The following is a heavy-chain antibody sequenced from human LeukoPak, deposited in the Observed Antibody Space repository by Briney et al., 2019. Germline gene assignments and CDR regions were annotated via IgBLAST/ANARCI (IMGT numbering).Heavy chain of an antibody. D-gene: IGHD6-13*01. CDR2: IYTSGST. V-gene: IGHV4-61*02. CDR3: AREEQQLVDY. J-gene: IGHJ4*02. CDR1: GGSISSGSYY. Sequence: SETLSLTCTVSGGSISSGSYYWSWIRQPAGKGLEWIGRIYTSGSTNYNPSLKSRVTISVDTSKNQFSLKLSSVTAADTAVYHCAREEQQLVDYWGQGTLVTVSS.